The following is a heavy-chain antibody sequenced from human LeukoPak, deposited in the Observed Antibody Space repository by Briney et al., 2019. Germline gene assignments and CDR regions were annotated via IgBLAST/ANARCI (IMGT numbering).Heavy chain of an antibody. Sequence: GGSLRLSCAASGFTFSSYAMSWVRQAPGKGLEWVSAISGSGGSTYYADSVKGRFTISRDNSKNTLYLQMNSLRAEDTAVYYCAKDGLRVVTAIGCGMDVWGQGTTVTVSS. CDR3: AKDGLRVVTAIGCGMDV. V-gene: IGHV3-23*01. D-gene: IGHD2-21*02. CDR2: ISGSGGST. J-gene: IGHJ6*02. CDR1: GFTFSSYA.